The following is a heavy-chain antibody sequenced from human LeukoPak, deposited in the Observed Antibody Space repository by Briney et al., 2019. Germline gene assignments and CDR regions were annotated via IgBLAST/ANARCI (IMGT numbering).Heavy chain of an antibody. J-gene: IGHJ4*02. Sequence: GGSLRLSCAASGFTFSSYAMSWVRQAPGKGLEWVSAISGSGGSTYYADPVKGRFTISRDNSKNTLYLQMNSLRAEDTAVYYCAKGSSSWPEEFDYWGQGTLVTVSS. D-gene: IGHD6-13*01. CDR1: GFTFSSYA. CDR3: AKGSSSWPEEFDY. V-gene: IGHV3-23*01. CDR2: ISGSGGST.